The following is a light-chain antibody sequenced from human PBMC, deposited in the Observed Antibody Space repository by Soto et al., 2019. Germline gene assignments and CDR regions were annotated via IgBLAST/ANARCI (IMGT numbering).Light chain of an antibody. J-gene: IGKJ1*01. Sequence: EIVMTQSPATLSLSPGERATLSCRASLSVSSSYLAWYQQKPGQAPRLLIYGASSRATGIPDRFSGSGSGTDFTLTISRLEPEDFAVYYCQQYGSSQWTFGQGTKVDIK. CDR3: QQYGSSQWT. CDR2: GAS. V-gene: IGKV3-20*01. CDR1: LSVSSSY.